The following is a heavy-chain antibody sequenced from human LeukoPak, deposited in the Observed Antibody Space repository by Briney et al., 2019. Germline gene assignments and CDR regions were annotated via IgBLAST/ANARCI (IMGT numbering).Heavy chain of an antibody. CDR1: GFTFSSYR. CDR3: ARDSGYAFDT. Sequence: PGGSLRLSCAASGFTFSSYRMNWVRQAPGKGLEWVSSISSSSSYIYYADSVKGRFTISSDNAKNSLYLQMNTLRDEDTAVYFCARDSGYAFDTWGQGTMVTVSS. V-gene: IGHV3-21*01. J-gene: IGHJ3*02. CDR2: ISSSSSYI. D-gene: IGHD2-15*01.